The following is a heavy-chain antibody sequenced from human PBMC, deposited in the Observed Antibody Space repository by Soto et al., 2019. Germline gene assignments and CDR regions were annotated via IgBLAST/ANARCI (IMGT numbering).Heavy chain of an antibody. Sequence: QVQLVQSGAEVKKPGSSVKVSCKASGGTFSSYALSWVRQAPGQGLEWMGGIIPIFGSANYAQKFQGRVTSTAAESTRIASMELSSLRSEDTAVYYCARDRIATTGARFVLGMDVWGQGTTVTVSS. J-gene: IGHJ6*02. CDR2: IIPIFGSA. CDR3: ARDRIATTGARFVLGMDV. D-gene: IGHD6-13*01. CDR1: GGTFSSYA. V-gene: IGHV1-69*01.